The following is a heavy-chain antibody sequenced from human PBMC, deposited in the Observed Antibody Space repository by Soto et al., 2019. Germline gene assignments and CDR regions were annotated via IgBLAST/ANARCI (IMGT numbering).Heavy chain of an antibody. J-gene: IGHJ4*02. V-gene: IGHV4-59*08. CDR1: GDSLGGYY. CDR2: TYFYDGTS. CDR3: ARHLWSSGYYLVFDS. Sequence: QVQLRESGPGLVKPSETLSLTCTVSGDSLGGYYWSWIRQTPGKGLEWIGYTYFYDGTSKYNPSLKSRLSLSVDQSKRQFSLRLSSVTAADAAVYYCARHLWSSGYYLVFDSWGQGTLVTVSS. D-gene: IGHD6-19*01.